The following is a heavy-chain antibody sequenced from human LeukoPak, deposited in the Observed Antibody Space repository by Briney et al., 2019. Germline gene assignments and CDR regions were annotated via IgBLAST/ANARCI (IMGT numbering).Heavy chain of an antibody. D-gene: IGHD3-9*01. CDR3: ARTGRRYFDWLLLGDYFDY. CDR2: INHSGST. Sequence: PSETLSLTCAVYGGSFSGYYWSWTRQPPGKGLEWIGEINHSGSTNYNPSLKSRVTISVDTSKNQFSLKLSSVTAADTAVYYCARTGRRYFDWLLLGDYFDYWGQGTLVTVSS. CDR1: GGSFSGYY. J-gene: IGHJ4*02. V-gene: IGHV4-34*01.